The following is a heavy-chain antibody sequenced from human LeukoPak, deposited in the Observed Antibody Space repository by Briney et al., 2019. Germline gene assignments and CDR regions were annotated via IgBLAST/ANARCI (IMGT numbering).Heavy chain of an antibody. J-gene: IGHJ5*02. CDR3: ARETSYDFWSGYYS. Sequence: PGGSLRLSCAASGFTFSSYWMSWVRQAPGKGLEWVANIKQDGSEKYYVDSVKGRFTISRDNAKNSLYLQMNSLRAEDTAVYYCARETSYDFWSGYYSWGQGTLVTVSS. CDR2: IKQDGSEK. V-gene: IGHV3-7*01. CDR1: GFTFSSYW. D-gene: IGHD3-3*01.